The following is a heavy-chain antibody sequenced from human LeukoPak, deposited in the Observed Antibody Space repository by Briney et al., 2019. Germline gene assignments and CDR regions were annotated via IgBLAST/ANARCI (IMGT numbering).Heavy chain of an antibody. CDR1: GFTFTNYW. D-gene: IGHD4-17*01. V-gene: IGHV3-7*01. J-gene: IGHJ4*02. Sequence: GGSLRLSCAASGFTFTNYWMSWVRQAPGKGLEWVANIKQDGSEKHYVDSVKGRFTISRDNAQNSAYLQMNSLRAEDTAVYYCARAGHDYGDYGYWGQGTLVTVSS. CDR3: ARAGHDYGDYGY. CDR2: IKQDGSEK.